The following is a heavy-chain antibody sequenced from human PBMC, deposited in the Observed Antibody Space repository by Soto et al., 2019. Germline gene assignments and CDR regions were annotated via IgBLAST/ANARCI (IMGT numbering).Heavy chain of an antibody. V-gene: IGHV4-30-4*01. CDR3: AAGSSSSSGCYWFDP. Sequence: LFLTCPFAGASISGGDHYWSWVRRPPGEGLEWVGPNYDSATYHNPSHKRVAIISLDTSKNECSLQLSPVTAPETAVYYCAAGSSSSSGCYWFDPWGQGTLVTASS. CDR2: NYDSAT. D-gene: IGHD2-2*01. J-gene: IGHJ5*02. CDR1: GASISGGDHY.